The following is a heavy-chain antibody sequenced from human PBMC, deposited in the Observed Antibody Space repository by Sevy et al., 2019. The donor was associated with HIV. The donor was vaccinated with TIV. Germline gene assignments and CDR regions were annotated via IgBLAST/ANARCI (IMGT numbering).Heavy chain of an antibody. J-gene: IGHJ6*02. CDR2: IIPIFGTT. Sequence: ASVKVSCKASGGTFSSFALSWVRQAPGQGLEWMGGIIPIFGTTKYAQKFQGRVTIIADESTSTAYMELSSLGSEDTAVYYCARPSYGSGRGYQNSFYYYGMDDWGQGTTVTVSS. D-gene: IGHD3-10*01. CDR3: ARPSYGSGRGYQNSFYYYGMDD. V-gene: IGHV1-69*13. CDR1: GGTFSSFA.